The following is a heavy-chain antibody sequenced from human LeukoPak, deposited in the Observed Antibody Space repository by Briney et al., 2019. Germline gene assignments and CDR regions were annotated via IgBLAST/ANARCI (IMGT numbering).Heavy chain of an antibody. J-gene: IGHJ4*02. CDR1: GFTFSSYV. D-gene: IGHD4-11*01. CDR2: ISGSGVNT. Sequence: GGSLRLSCAASGFTFSSYVMTWVRQAPGRGLEWVSAISGSGVNTYYSDSVKGRFTISRDNSKNTLYLQMNGLRAEDTAVYYCASRNYYFDYWGQGTPVTVSS. V-gene: IGHV3-23*01. CDR3: ASRNYYFDY.